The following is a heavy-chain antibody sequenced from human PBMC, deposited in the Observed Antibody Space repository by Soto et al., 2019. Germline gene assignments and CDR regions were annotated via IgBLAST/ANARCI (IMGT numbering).Heavy chain of an antibody. Sequence: KTSETLSLTCTVSGGSVSSGDYYWSWIRQPPGKGLEWIGYIYYSGNTNYNPSLKSRVIISVDTSENLFSLKLTSVTAADTAVYYCARIPVDPSMIYWLDPWGQVTMVTVSS. J-gene: IGHJ5*02. CDR2: IYYSGNT. CDR1: GGSVSSGDYY. D-gene: IGHD3-16*01. CDR3: ARIPVDPSMIYWLDP. V-gene: IGHV4-61*08.